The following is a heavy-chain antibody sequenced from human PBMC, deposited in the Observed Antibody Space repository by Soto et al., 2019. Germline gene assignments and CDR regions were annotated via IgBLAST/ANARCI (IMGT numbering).Heavy chain of an antibody. CDR3: ARLGITGNQDYYYYYGMDV. Sequence: ASVKVSCKASGYTFNSYAMHWVRQAPGQRLEWMGWISAGNGNTKYSQKFQGRVTITRDTSASIAYMELSSLRSEDTAVFYCARLGITGNQDYYYYYGMDVWGQGTTVTVSS. CDR1: GYTFNSYA. D-gene: IGHD1-20*01. V-gene: IGHV1-3*01. J-gene: IGHJ6*02. CDR2: ISAGNGNT.